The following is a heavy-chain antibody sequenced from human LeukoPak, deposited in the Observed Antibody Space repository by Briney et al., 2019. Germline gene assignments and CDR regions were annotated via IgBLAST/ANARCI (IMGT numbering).Heavy chain of an antibody. V-gene: IGHV3-21*01. J-gene: IGHJ6*03. CDR3: ARTLRGYSYGRYYYYMDV. CDR1: GFTFSRYS. Sequence: GGSLRLSCEASGFTFSRYSLTWVRQAPGKGLEWVSSISSSSSYIYYADSVKGRFTISRDNAKNSLYLQMNSLRAEDTAVYYCARTLRGYSYGRYYYYMDVWGKGTTVTVSS. CDR2: ISSSSSYI. D-gene: IGHD5-18*01.